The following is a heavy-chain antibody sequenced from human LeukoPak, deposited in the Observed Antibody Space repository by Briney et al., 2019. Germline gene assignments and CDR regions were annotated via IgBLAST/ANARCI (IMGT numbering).Heavy chain of an antibody. CDR1: GGSISSGGYY. D-gene: IGHD3-16*02. Sequence: PSQTLSLTCTVSGGSISSGGYYWSWIRQPPGKGLEWIGEINHSGSTNYNPSLKSRVTISVDTSKNQFSLELSSVTAADTAVYYCASGPPSLYYDYVWGSYRPYYFDYWGQGTLVTVSS. CDR3: ASGPPSLYYDYVWGSYRPYYFDY. CDR2: INHSGST. V-gene: IGHV4-30-2*01. J-gene: IGHJ4*02.